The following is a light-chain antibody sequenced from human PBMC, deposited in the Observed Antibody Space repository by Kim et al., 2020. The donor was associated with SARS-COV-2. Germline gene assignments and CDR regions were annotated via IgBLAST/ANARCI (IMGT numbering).Light chain of an antibody. Sequence: EIVLTQSPAPLSSSPGERATLSCRASQNITSYLAWYQQKPGQAPRLLIFDASQRATGIPASFSGSGSVTDFTLTISRLEPQDFPVYFCQRRSNLPPLTFGQGTRLEIK. CDR1: QNITSY. CDR3: QRRSNLPPLT. J-gene: IGKJ5*01. CDR2: DAS. V-gene: IGKV3-11*01.